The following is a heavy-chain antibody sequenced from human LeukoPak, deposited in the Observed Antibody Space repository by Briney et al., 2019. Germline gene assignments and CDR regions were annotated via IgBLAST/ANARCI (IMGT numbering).Heavy chain of an antibody. CDR1: GGSISSDIYY. CDR3: ARGGRIVATSFDY. V-gene: IGHV4-39*07. Sequence: SETLSLTCTVSGGSISSDIYYWGWIRQTPGKGLEWIGNIYYSGSTYYNPSLKSRVTISVDTSKNQFSLKLSSVTAADTAVYYCARGGRIVATSFDYWGQGTLVTVSS. CDR2: IYYSGST. D-gene: IGHD5-12*01. J-gene: IGHJ4*02.